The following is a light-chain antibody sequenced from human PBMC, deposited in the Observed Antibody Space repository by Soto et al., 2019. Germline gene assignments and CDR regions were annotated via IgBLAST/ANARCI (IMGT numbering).Light chain of an antibody. Sequence: ALTQPASVSGSPGQSITISCTGTSSDVGGYNYVSWYQQHPGKAPKLMIYDVSNRPSGVSNRFSGSKSGNTASLTISGLQAEDEADYYCSSYTSRSTSRYVFGTGTRSPS. V-gene: IGLV2-14*01. CDR1: SSDVGGYNY. CDR2: DVS. CDR3: SSYTSRSTSRYV. J-gene: IGLJ1*01.